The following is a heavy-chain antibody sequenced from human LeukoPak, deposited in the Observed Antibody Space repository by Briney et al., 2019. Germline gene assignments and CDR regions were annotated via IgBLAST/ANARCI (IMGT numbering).Heavy chain of an antibody. CDR2: IYYSGST. J-gene: IGHJ4*02. D-gene: IGHD3-10*01. Sequence: SETLSLTCTVSGGSISSYYWSWIRQPPGKGLEWIGYIYYSGSTNYNPSLESRVTISVDTSKNQFSLKLSSVTAADTAVYYCARVRGDYFDYWGQGTLVTVSS. V-gene: IGHV4-59*01. CDR3: ARVRGDYFDY. CDR1: GGSISSYY.